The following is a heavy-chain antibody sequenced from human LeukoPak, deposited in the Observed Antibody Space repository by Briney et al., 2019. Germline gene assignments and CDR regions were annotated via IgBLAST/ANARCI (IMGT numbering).Heavy chain of an antibody. J-gene: IGHJ4*02. Sequence: ASVKVSCKASGGTFSSYAISWVRQAPGQGLEWMGGIIPIFGTANYAQKFQGRVTITADKSTSTAYMELSSLRSEDTAVYYRASGWELPDYWGQGTLVTVSS. D-gene: IGHD1-26*01. CDR1: GGTFSSYA. CDR3: ASGWELPDY. V-gene: IGHV1-69*06. CDR2: IIPIFGTA.